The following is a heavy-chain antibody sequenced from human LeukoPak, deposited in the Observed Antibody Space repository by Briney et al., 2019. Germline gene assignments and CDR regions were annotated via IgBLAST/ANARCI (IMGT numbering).Heavy chain of an antibody. CDR1: GFTFRSYD. J-gene: IGHJ2*01. CDR3: ARAAYSSTWYSRYFDL. Sequence: GGSPRLSCAASGFTFRSYDMHWVRQATGKGLEWVSGIGTAGEIYYPGSVKGRFTISRENAKNSLYLQMNSLRAGDTAVYYCARAAYSSTWYSRYFDLWGRGTLVTVSS. D-gene: IGHD6-13*01. V-gene: IGHV3-13*01. CDR2: IGTAGEI.